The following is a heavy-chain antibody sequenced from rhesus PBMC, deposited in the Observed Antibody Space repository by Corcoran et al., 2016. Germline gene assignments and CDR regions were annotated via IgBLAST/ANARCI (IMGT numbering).Heavy chain of an antibody. CDR2: IWDDGNKK. J-gene: IGHJ4*01. Sequence: EVQLVESGGGLVQPGGSLRLSCAASGFTFSSHGMHWVRQAPGKGLEGVAVIWDDGNKKYYGDSVKDRFTISRDNSKNMLYLQMNNLRVEDMAVYYCVKVGYCSGGVCTFDYWGQGVLVTVSS. CDR3: VKVGYCSGGVCTFDY. D-gene: IGHD2-8*01. CDR1: GFTFSSHG. V-gene: IGHV3-54*02.